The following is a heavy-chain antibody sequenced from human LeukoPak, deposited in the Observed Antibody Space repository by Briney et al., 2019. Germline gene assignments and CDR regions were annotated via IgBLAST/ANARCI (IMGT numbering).Heavy chain of an antibody. CDR1: GYTFTGYY. D-gene: IGHD1-26*01. CDR2: INSNSGGT. CDR3: ARTSWELLRGYYFDY. V-gene: IGHV1-2*02. J-gene: IGHJ4*02. Sequence: ASVKVSCKASGYTFTGYYMHWVRQAPGQGLEWMGWINSNSGGTNYAQKFQGRVTMTRDTSISTAYMELSRLRSDDTAVYYCARTSWELLRGYYFDYWGQGTLVTVSS.